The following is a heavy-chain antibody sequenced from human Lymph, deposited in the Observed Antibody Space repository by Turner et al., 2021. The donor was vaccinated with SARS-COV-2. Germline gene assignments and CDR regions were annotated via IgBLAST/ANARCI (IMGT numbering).Heavy chain of an antibody. D-gene: IGHD3-22*01. CDR1: GFTFSSYA. CDR2: ISYDGSDK. J-gene: IGHJ4*02. Sequence: QVQLVESGGGVVQPGRSLRLSCAAPGFTFSSYAMHWVRQAPGKGLEWVAFISYDGSDKYYADSVKGRFTFSRDNSKNTLYLQMNSLRAEDTAVYYCARDRDSSGWVDYWGQGTLVTVSS. V-gene: IGHV3-30*04. CDR3: ARDRDSSGWVDY.